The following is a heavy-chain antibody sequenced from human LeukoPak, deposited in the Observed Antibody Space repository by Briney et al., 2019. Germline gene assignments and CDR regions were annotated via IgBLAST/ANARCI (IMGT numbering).Heavy chain of an antibody. J-gene: IGHJ5*02. V-gene: IGHV4-39*01. CDR1: GGSISSSSYY. D-gene: IGHD6-13*01. CDR2: MYYSGST. CDR3: ADSADSSTWKNA. Sequence: PSETLSLTCTVSGGSISSSSYYWAWIRQPPGKGLEWVGSMYYSGSTYYNPSLKSRVTISADTSKNQLSLNLSSVTAADTAVYYCADSADSSTWKNAWGQGALVTVFS.